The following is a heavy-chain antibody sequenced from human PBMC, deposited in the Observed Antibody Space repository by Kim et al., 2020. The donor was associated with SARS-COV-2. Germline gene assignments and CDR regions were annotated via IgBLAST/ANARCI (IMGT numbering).Heavy chain of an antibody. Sequence: YSPAFQGQVTISADKSTTTAYLQWSSLKASDTAMYYCTRSAGPYDYYFDYWGQGTLVTVSS. V-gene: IGHV5-51*01. CDR3: TRSAGPYDYYFDY. D-gene: IGHD3-16*01. J-gene: IGHJ4*02.